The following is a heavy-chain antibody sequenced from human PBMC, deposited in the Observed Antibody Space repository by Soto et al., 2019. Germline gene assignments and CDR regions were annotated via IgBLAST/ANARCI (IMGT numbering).Heavy chain of an antibody. D-gene: IGHD3-16*01. CDR3: AKVTGGTGHFDY. Sequence: GGSLSLSCAASGFTFSSYAMSWVRQAPGKGLEWVSAISGSGCSTYYADSVKGRFSISKDNSKNTLYLQMNSLRAEDTAVYYCAKVTGGTGHFDYWGQGTQVTVSS. CDR1: GFTFSSYA. J-gene: IGHJ4*02. CDR2: ISGSGCST. V-gene: IGHV3-23*01.